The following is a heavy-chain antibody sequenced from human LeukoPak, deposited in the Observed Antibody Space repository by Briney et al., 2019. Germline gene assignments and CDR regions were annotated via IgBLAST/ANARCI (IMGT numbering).Heavy chain of an antibody. CDR3: AKDWSLGGG. V-gene: IGHV3-21*01. D-gene: IGHD2-15*01. Sequence: GGSLRLSCVASEFTFSTYTMNWVRQAPGKGLEWVSSITGGSSYTYYADSVKGRFTISRDNSKNTLYLQMNSLRAEDTAVYYCAKDWSLGGGWGQGTLVTVSS. CDR1: EFTFSTYT. CDR2: ITGGSSYT. J-gene: IGHJ4*02.